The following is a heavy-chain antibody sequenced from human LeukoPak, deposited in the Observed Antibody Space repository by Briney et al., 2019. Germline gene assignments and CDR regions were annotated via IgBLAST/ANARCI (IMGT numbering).Heavy chain of an antibody. J-gene: IGHJ6*02. CDR1: GFTFSSYA. CDR3: ARGQDYYGSGSYYNRLDYYGMDV. CDR2: ISSNGGST. D-gene: IGHD3-10*01. Sequence: PGGSLRLSCAASGFTFSSYAMHWVRQAPGKGLEYVSAISSNGGSTYYANSVKGRFTISRDNSKNTLYLQMGSLRAEDMAVYYCARGQDYYGSGSYYNRLDYYGMDVWGRGTTVTVSS. V-gene: IGHV3-64*01.